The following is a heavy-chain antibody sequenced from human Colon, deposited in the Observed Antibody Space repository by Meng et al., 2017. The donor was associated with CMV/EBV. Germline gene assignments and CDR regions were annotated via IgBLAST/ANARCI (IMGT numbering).Heavy chain of an antibody. CDR2: MHSGGST. CDR3: VRDSSNYHGYYGMDV. V-gene: IGHV3-53*01. D-gene: IGHD6-19*01. J-gene: IGHJ6*02. CDR1: GSAVSHNY. Sequence: GESLKISCVVSGSAVSHNYLTWVRQAPGKGLEWVSVMHSGGSTEYADSVKGRVIISRDNSKNTLYLQVDNLRVEDTATYYCVRDSSNYHGYYGMDVWGQGTTVTVSS.